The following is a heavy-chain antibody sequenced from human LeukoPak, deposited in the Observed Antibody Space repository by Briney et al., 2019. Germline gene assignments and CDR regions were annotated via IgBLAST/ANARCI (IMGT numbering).Heavy chain of an antibody. Sequence: GGSLRLSCAASGFTFRDYGMSWVRQAPGKGLEWVSALTGSGGTTYYADSVKGRFTISRDNSKNTLYLQMNSLRAEDTALYYCVRGGGVAVDGFDYWGQGTLVTVSS. V-gene: IGHV3-23*01. J-gene: IGHJ4*02. CDR1: GFTFRDYG. D-gene: IGHD6-19*01. CDR3: VRGGGVAVDGFDY. CDR2: LTGSGGTT.